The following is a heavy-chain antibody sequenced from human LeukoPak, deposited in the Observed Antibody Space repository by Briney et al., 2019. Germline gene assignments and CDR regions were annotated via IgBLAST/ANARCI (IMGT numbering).Heavy chain of an antibody. CDR1: GGSISSGDYY. J-gene: IGHJ2*01. CDR3: ARDRHTQSKWIQPADTDWYFDL. V-gene: IGHV4-30-2*01. CDR2: IYHSGRT. Sequence: PSETLSLTCTVSGGSISSGDYYWSWIRQPPGKGLEWIGYIYHSGRTFYIPSLKSRVTISVDRSKNQFSLKLSSVTAADTAVYYCARDRHTQSKWIQPADTDWYFDLWGRGTLVTVSS. D-gene: IGHD5-18*01.